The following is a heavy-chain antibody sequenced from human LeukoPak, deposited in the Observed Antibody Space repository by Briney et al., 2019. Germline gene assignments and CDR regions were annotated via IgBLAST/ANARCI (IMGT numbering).Heavy chain of an antibody. CDR3: ARGGLDY. D-gene: IGHD3-16*01. V-gene: IGHV1-2*06. CDR1: GYTYTGYY. J-gene: IGHJ4*02. CDR2: INPNSGVA. Sequence: APVKVSCKASGYTYTGYYMYWVRQAPGQGLEWMGQINPNSGVADYGQKFQDRVTMTWDTSITTAHMDLSRLRSDDTAVYYCARGGLDYWGQGTQVTVSS.